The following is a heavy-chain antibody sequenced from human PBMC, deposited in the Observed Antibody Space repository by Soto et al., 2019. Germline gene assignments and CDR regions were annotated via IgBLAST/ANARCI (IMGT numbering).Heavy chain of an antibody. CDR1: GFTFSSYS. Sequence: GGSLRLSCAASGFTFSSYSMNWVRQAPGKGLEWVSYISSSSSTIYYADSVKGRFTISRDNAKNSLYLQMNSLRAEDTAVYYCARDLLYYDFWSGYYNAWYFDLWGRGTLVTVSS. D-gene: IGHD3-3*01. CDR2: ISSSSSTI. CDR3: ARDLLYYDFWSGYYNAWYFDL. J-gene: IGHJ2*01. V-gene: IGHV3-48*04.